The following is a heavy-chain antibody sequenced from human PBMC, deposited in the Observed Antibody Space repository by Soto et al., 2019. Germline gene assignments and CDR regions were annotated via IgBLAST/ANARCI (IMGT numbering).Heavy chain of an antibody. V-gene: IGHV4-4*07. CDR3: VRDGSKSLRDWFDP. J-gene: IGHJ5*02. Sequence: SETLSLTCNVSGGSISKFYWAWIRKTAGNGLEWMGRVYATGTTGYNPSLRSRVAMSVDISKKTFSLRLRSVTGADSGVYYCVRDGSKSLRDWFDPWGQGILGTVSS. CDR2: VYATGTT. CDR1: GGSISKFY.